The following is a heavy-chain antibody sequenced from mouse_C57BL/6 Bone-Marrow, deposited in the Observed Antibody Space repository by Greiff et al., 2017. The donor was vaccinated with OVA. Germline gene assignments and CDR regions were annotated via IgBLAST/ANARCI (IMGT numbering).Heavy chain of an antibody. CDR1: GYAFTNYL. J-gene: IGHJ2*01. D-gene: IGHD1-1*01. CDR3: ARSDGSTTVRLDYFDY. V-gene: IGHV1-54*01. Sequence: VQLQQSGAELVRPGTSVKVSCKASGYAFTNYLIEWVKQRPGQGLEWIGVINPGSGGTNYNEKFKGKATLTADKSSSTAYMQLSSLTSEDSAVYFCARSDGSTTVRLDYFDYWGQGTTLTVSS. CDR2: INPGSGGT.